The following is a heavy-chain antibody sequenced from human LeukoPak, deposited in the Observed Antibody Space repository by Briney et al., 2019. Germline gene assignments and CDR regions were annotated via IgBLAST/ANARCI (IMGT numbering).Heavy chain of an antibody. CDR1: GFTFSSYA. Sequence: GGSLRLSCAASGFTFSSYAMTWVRQAPGKGLEWVSGISGSGGSTYYADSVKGRFTISRDNSKNTLYLQMNSLRAEDTAVYYCAKRGGSYGFFDYWGQGTLVTVSS. CDR2: ISGSGGST. CDR3: AKRGGSYGFFDY. V-gene: IGHV3-23*01. D-gene: IGHD1-26*01. J-gene: IGHJ4*02.